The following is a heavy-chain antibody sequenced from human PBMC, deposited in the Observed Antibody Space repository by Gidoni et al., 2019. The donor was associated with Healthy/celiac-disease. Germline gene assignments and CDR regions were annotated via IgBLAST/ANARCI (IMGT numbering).Heavy chain of an antibody. CDR3: ARDGDYGGNPGAFDI. J-gene: IGHJ3*02. CDR2: ISYDGSNK. D-gene: IGHD4-17*01. Sequence: QVQLVESGGGVVQPGRSLRLSCAASGFTFSSYALPWVRQAPGKGLEWVAVISYDGSNKYYADSVKGRFTISRDNSKNTLYLQMNSLRAEDTAVYYCARDGDYGGNPGAFDIWGQGTMVTVSS. CDR1: GFTFSSYA. V-gene: IGHV3-30-3*01.